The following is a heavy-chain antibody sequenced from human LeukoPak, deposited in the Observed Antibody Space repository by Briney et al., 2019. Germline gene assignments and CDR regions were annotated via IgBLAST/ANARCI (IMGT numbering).Heavy chain of an antibody. CDR3: ARGVDIVAPFDY. J-gene: IGHJ4*02. D-gene: IGHD5-12*01. CDR2: IKQDGSEK. CDR1: GFTFSSYW. V-gene: IGHV3-7*01. Sequence: GGSLRLSCAASGFTFSSYWMSWVRQTPGKGLEWVANIKQDGSEKDYVDSVKSRFTISRDNSKNTLYLQMNSLRAEDTAVYYCARGVDIVAPFDYWGQGTLVTVSS.